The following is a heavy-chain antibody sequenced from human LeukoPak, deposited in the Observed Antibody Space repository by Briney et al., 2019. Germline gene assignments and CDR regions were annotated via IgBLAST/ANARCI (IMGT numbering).Heavy chain of an antibody. D-gene: IGHD1-1*01. Sequence: GGSLRLSCAASGFTFSSYAMSWVRQAPGKGLEWVSAISGSGGSTYYADSVKGRFTISRDNSKNTLYLQMNSLRAEDTAVYYCAKDGYNYYYYYMDVWGKGTTVTVSS. CDR2: ISGSGGST. CDR3: AKDGYNYYYYYMDV. V-gene: IGHV3-23*01. J-gene: IGHJ6*03. CDR1: GFTFSSYA.